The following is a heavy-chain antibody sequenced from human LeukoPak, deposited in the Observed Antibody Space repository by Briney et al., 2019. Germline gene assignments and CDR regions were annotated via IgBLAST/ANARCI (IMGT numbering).Heavy chain of an antibody. D-gene: IGHD3-10*01. CDR3: AKVSYSDYGSGRPPFMDV. V-gene: IGHV3-23*01. J-gene: IGHJ6*02. Sequence: PGGSLRLSCAASGFIFSNYAMSWVRQAPGKGLEWVSTIDYSGAYTYYADSVKGRFTISRDNSKNTLYMQMNSLRAEDTAIYYCAKVSYSDYGSGRPPFMDVWGQGTTVAVS. CDR2: IDYSGAYT. CDR1: GFIFSNYA.